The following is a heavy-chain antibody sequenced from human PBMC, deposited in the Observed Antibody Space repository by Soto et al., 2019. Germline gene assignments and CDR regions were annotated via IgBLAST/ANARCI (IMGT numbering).Heavy chain of an antibody. CDR3: ASGTEVSPSWDV. CDR1: GGSISSGGYY. V-gene: IGHV4-31*03. CDR2: IYYSGST. D-gene: IGHD1-26*01. Sequence: QVQLQESGPGLVKPSQTLSLTCTVSGGSISSGGYYWSWIRQHPGKGLEWIGYIYYSGSTYYNPSPKSRLTISVDTSKNQFSLKLSSVTAADTDVYYCASGTEVSPSWDVWGQGTTVTVSS. J-gene: IGHJ6*02.